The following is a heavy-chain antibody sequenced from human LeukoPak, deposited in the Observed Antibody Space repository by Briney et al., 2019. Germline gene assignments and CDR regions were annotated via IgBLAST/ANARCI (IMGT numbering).Heavy chain of an antibody. D-gene: IGHD3-22*01. CDR3: ARGRYYYDSSGYYYYFDY. V-gene: IGHV4-34*01. Sequence: TSETLSLTCAVYGGSFSGCYWSWIRQPPGKGLEWIGEINHSGSTNYNPSLKSRVTISVDTSKNQFSLKLSSVTAADTAVYYCARGRYYYDSSGYYYYFDYWGQGTLVTVSS. J-gene: IGHJ4*02. CDR2: INHSGST. CDR1: GGSFSGCY.